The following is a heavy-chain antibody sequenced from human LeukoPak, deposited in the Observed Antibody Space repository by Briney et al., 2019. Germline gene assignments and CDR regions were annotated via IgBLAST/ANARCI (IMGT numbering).Heavy chain of an antibody. V-gene: IGHV3-9*01. J-gene: IGHJ3*02. Sequence: GRSLRLSCAASGFTFDDYAMHWVRQAPGKGLEWVSGISWNSGNIVYADSVKGRFTISRDNAKNSLYLQMNSLRAEETALYYCAKGGAPAQLWFDPAFDIWGQGTMVTVSS. CDR2: ISWNSGNI. CDR3: AKGGAPAQLWFDPAFDI. D-gene: IGHD5-18*01. CDR1: GFTFDDYA.